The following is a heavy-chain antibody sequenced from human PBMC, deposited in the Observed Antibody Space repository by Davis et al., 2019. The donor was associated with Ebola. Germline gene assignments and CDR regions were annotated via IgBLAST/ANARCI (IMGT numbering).Heavy chain of an antibody. Sequence: PGGSLRLSCAASGFSFSSHAMGWVRQAPGKGLEWVSCISGTTGSTYYADSVKGRFTISRDNAKNSLYLQMNSLRAEDTAVYYCAKVARTTTLRYYYYYGMDVWGKGTTVTVSS. CDR2: ISGTTGST. CDR3: AKVARTTTLRYYYYYGMDV. CDR1: GFSFSSHA. D-gene: IGHD4-17*01. J-gene: IGHJ6*04. V-gene: IGHV3-23*01.